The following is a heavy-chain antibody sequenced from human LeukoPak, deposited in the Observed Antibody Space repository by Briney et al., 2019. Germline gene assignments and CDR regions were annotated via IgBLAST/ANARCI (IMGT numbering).Heavy chain of an antibody. V-gene: IGHV1-2*02. CDR3: ARDPPAAGSTEFDF. J-gene: IGHJ4*02. CDR1: GFTFTDYY. CDR2: IHPKSGGT. D-gene: IGHD6-13*01. Sequence: GSVKVSCKASGFTFTDYYIHWVRQAPGQGLEWMGSIHPKSGGTKYAQKFQGRVTVTRDTSISAAYMELSRLTSDDTAVYYCARDPPAAGSTEFDFWGQGTLVTVPS.